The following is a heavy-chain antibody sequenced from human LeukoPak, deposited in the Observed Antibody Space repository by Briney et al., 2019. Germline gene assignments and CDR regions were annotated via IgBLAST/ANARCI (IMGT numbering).Heavy chain of an antibody. V-gene: IGHV4-39*07. CDR1: GGSISSTSYY. J-gene: IGHJ5*02. CDR3: ARDSRIQLWLQGNWFDP. Sequence: SETLSLTCTVSGGSISSTSYYWGWIRQPPGKGLEWIGSIYYSGSTYYNPSLKSRVIISVDTSKNQFSLKLTSVTAADTAVYYCARDSRIQLWLQGNWFDPWGQGTLVTVSS. CDR2: IYYSGST. D-gene: IGHD5-18*01.